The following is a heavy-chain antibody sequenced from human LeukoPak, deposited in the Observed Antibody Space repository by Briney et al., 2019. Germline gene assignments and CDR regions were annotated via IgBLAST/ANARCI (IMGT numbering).Heavy chain of an antibody. CDR2: IIPIFGTA. Sequence: ASVKVSCKASGGTFSSYAISWVRQAPGQGLEWMGGIIPIFGTANYAQKFQGRDTITTDESTSTAYMELSSLRSEDTAVYYCAHPDDYSNTIDYWGQGTLVTVSS. CDR1: GGTFSSYA. CDR3: AHPDDYSNTIDY. D-gene: IGHD4-11*01. V-gene: IGHV1-69*05. J-gene: IGHJ4*02.